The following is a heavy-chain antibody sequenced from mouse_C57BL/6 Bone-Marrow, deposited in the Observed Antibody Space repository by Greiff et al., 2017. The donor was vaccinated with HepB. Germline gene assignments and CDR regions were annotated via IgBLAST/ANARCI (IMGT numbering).Heavy chain of an antibody. CDR2: ISNLAYSI. Sequence: EVHLVESGGGLVQPGGSLKLSCAASGFTFSDYGMAWVRQAPRKGPEWVAFISNLAYSIYYADTVTGRFTISRENAKNTLYLEMSSLRSEDTAMYYCARQGGYSNWDWYFDVWGTGTTVTVSS. CDR1: GFTFSDYG. CDR3: ARQGGYSNWDWYFDV. J-gene: IGHJ1*03. V-gene: IGHV5-15*01. D-gene: IGHD4-1*01.